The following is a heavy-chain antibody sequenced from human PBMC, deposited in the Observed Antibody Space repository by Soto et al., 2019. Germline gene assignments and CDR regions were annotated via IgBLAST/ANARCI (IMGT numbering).Heavy chain of an antibody. V-gene: IGHV1-8*01. J-gene: IGHJ6*03. CDR2: MNPNSGNT. Sequence: ASVKVSCKASGYTFTSYDINWVRQATGQGLEWMGWMNPNSGNTGYAQKFQGRVTMTRNTSISTAYMELSSLRSEDTAVYYCARTQNSLGYFYYYMDVWGKGTTVTVSS. CDR3: ARTQNSLGYFYYYMDV. CDR1: GYTFTSYD. D-gene: IGHD1-7*01.